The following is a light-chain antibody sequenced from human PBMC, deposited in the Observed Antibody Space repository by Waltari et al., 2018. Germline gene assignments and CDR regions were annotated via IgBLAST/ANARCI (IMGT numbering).Light chain of an antibody. CDR1: QGISSW. CDR3: QQYNTYSGT. CDR2: DAS. V-gene: IGKV1-5*01. J-gene: IGKJ1*01. Sequence: IQMTQSPSTLSASVGDRVTIPCRSTQGISSWLAWYQQKPGKAPKLLIYDASSLESGVPSRFSGSRSGTEFTLTISSLQPDDFATYYCQQYNTYSGTFGQGTKVEVK.